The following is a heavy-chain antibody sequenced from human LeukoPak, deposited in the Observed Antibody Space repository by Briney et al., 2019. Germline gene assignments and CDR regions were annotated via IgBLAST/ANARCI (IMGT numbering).Heavy chain of an antibody. J-gene: IGHJ6*03. D-gene: IGHD1-1*01. Sequence: SETLSLTCSVSGDSIIGYYWNWIRQPAGKGLEWVGRIYSTGSSNYDPPLKSRLTMSVDTSKNQLSLKLTAVTAADTAVYYCARGKKVQLERNYYYYYMDVWGKGTTVTVSS. CDR3: ARGKKVQLERNYYYYYMDV. CDR2: IYSTGSS. V-gene: IGHV4-4*07. CDR1: GDSIIGYY.